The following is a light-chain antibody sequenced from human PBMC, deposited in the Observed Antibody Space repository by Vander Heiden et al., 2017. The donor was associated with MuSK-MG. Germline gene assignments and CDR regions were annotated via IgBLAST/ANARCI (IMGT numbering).Light chain of an antibody. CDR1: NLGDKY. CDR3: QAWDSSTVV. V-gene: IGLV3-1*01. Sequence: SYELTQPPSVSVSPGQTASITCSGDNLGDKYACWYQQKPGQSPVLVIYQDSKRPSGIPERFSGSNSGNTATLTISGTQAMDEADYYCQAWDSSTVVFGGGIKLTVL. J-gene: IGLJ2*01. CDR2: QDS.